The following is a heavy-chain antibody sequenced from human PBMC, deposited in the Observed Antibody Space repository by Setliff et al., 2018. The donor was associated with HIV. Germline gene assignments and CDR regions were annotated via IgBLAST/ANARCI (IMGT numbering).Heavy chain of an antibody. CDR2: INWKGGST. CDR3: AKEDQRVTSVDY. J-gene: IGHJ4*02. D-gene: IGHD2-2*01. CDR1: GFTFSSCW. Sequence: GGSLRLSCAASGFTFSSCWVTWVRQGPGKGLEWVSGINWKGGSTGYADSVKGRFTISRDNSKNTLFLQMNSLRSEDTAVYYCAKEDQRVTSVDYWGQGTPVTVSS. V-gene: IGHV3-20*04.